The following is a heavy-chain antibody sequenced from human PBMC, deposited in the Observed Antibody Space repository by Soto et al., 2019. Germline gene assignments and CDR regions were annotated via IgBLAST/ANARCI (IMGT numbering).Heavy chain of an antibody. Sequence: PSETLSLTCTVPGGSIRNYYWSWIRQPPGKGLEWVGYILDSGSTKYNPSLKSRLTILVDTSKNQVSLELSSVTAADTAVYYCARDIGYYYDSSGSLGFDIWGQGIMVTVSS. D-gene: IGHD3-22*01. J-gene: IGHJ3*02. CDR1: GGSIRNYY. CDR2: ILDSGST. V-gene: IGHV4-59*01. CDR3: ARDIGYYYDSSGSLGFDI.